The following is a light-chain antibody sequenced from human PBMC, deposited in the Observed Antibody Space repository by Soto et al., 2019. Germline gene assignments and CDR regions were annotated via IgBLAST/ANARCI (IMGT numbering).Light chain of an antibody. CDR3: QQANSFPLT. J-gene: IGKJ4*01. Sequence: IQMTQSPSSLSASLVYRFTITCLASQGIRNDLGWYQQKPGRAPKLLIYAASSLQSGVPSRFSGSGSGTDFTLTISSLQPEDFATYYCQQANSFPLTFGGGTKVDI. CDR2: AAS. CDR1: QGIRND. V-gene: IGKV1-6*01.